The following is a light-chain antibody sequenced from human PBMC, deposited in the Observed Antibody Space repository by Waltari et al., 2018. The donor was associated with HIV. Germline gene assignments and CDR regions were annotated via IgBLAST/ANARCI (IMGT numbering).Light chain of an antibody. CDR3: GTWDSSLSVWM. J-gene: IGLJ3*02. CDR2: ENN. V-gene: IGLV1-51*02. CDR1: TSNIGNNY. Sequence: QSVLTQPPSVSATPGQKVTISCSGSTSNIGNNYVSWYQQLPGTAPKLLIYENNNRPSGIPARFSGSKSGTSATLGITGLQTGDEADYYCGTWDSSLSVWMFGGGTKLTVL.